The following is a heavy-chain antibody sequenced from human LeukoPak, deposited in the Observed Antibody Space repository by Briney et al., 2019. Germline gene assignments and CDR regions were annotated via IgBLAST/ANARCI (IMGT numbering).Heavy chain of an antibody. CDR3: APTNLYSSSWIFDY. Sequence: GASVKVSCKASGYTFTGYYMHWVRQAPGQGLEWMGWINPNSGGTNYAQKFQGRVTMTRDTSISTAYMELSRLRSDDTAVYYCAPTNLYSSSWIFDYWAREPWSPSPQ. D-gene: IGHD6-13*01. CDR2: INPNSGGT. J-gene: IGHJ4*02. V-gene: IGHV1-2*02. CDR1: GYTFTGYY.